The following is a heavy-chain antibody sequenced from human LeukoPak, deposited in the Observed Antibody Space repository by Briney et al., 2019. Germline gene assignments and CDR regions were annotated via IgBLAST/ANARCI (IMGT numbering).Heavy chain of an antibody. D-gene: IGHD6-19*01. CDR1: GGSFSGYY. V-gene: IGHV4-34*01. J-gene: IGHJ4*02. CDR3: AREPQWLPHFDY. Sequence: SETLSLTCAVYGGSFSGYYWSWIRQPPGKGLEWIGEINHSGSTNYNPSLKSRVTISVDTSKNQFSLKLSSVTAADTAVYYCAREPQWLPHFDYWGQGTLATVSS. CDR2: INHSGST.